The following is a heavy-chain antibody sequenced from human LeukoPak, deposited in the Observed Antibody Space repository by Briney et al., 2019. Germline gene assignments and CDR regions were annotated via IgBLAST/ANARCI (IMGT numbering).Heavy chain of an antibody. CDR1: GGSFSGYY. V-gene: IGHV4-34*01. J-gene: IGHJ6*02. CDR2: INHSGST. CDR3: ARGPTGDSWRYYYYYYGMDV. D-gene: IGHD7-27*01. Sequence: SETLSLTCAVYGGSFSGYYWSWIRQPPGKGLEWIGEINHSGSTNYNPSLKSRVTISVDTSKNQFSLKLSSVTAADTAVYYCARGPTGDSWRYYYYYYGMDVWGQGTTVTVSS.